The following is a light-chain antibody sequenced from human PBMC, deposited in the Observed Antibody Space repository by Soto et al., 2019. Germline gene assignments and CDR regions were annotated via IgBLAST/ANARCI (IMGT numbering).Light chain of an antibody. J-gene: IGLJ1*01. CDR3: SSYTSSSTLEV. CDR1: SSDVGGYNY. Sequence: QSVLTQPASVSGSPGQSITISCTGTSSDVGGYNYVSWYQQHPGKAPKLMIYDVSNRPSGVSNSFSGSKSGNKASLTISGLQAEDEADYYCSSYTSSSTLEVFGTGTKITFL. CDR2: DVS. V-gene: IGLV2-14*01.